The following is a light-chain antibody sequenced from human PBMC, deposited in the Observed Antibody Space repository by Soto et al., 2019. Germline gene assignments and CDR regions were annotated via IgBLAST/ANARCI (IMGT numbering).Light chain of an antibody. Sequence: IQMTQSPSTLSASVGDRVTITCRASQSISSWLAWYQQKQGKAPKLLIYDASSLESGVPSRLRCSGSLKELTLTISSLQPDDFATYYCQQYNSYSYTVGQGTKVDIK. V-gene: IGKV1-5*01. CDR3: QQYNSYSYT. J-gene: IGKJ2*01. CDR1: QSISSW. CDR2: DAS.